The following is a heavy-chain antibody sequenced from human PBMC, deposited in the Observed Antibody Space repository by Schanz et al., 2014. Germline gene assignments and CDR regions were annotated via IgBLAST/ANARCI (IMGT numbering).Heavy chain of an antibody. J-gene: IGHJ4*02. V-gene: IGHV1-18*01. CDR1: GYTFTSYG. Sequence: QVQLVQSGAEVKKPGASVKVSCKASGYTFTSYGLNWVRQAPGQGLEWMGWINAGTGNTEYSQKFQGRVTITRDTLASTAYMEVSSLRSEDTAVYYCARSGSSNWYFFDYWGQGTLVTVSS. CDR2: INAGTGNT. D-gene: IGHD6-13*01. CDR3: ARSGSSNWYFFDY.